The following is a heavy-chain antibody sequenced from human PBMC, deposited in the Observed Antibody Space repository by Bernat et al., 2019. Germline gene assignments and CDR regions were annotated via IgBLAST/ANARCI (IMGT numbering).Heavy chain of an antibody. CDR2: ISYDGSNK. D-gene: IGHD3-3*01. CDR3: ARDRGRFPPPRGPPTDY. V-gene: IGHV3-30-3*01. J-gene: IGHJ4*02. Sequence: VQLVESGGGLVKPGGSLRLSCAASGFIFSNAWMSWVRQAPGKGLEWVAVISYDGSNKYYADSVKGRFTISRDNSKNTLYLQMNSLRAEDTAVYYCARDRGRFPPPRGPPTDYWGQGTLVTISS. CDR1: GFIFSNAW.